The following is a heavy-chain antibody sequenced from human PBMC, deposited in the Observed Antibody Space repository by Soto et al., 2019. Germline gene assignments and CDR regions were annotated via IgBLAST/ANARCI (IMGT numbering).Heavy chain of an antibody. CDR3: ARLYCSSSSCYSVGVVDI. D-gene: IGHD2-2*01. V-gene: IGHV3-33*01. Sequence: GGSLSLSCAASGFTFSSYGMHWVRQAPGKGLEWVALIWFDGSDKYYVDSVKGRFTISRDNSKNTVHLQMNSLRVEDTAVYYCARLYCSSSSCYSVGVVDIRGQGPVITFSS. CDR2: IWFDGSDK. CDR1: GFTFSSYG. J-gene: IGHJ3*02.